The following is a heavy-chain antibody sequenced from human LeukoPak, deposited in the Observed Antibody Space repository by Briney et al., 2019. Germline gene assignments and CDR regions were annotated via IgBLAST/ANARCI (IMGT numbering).Heavy chain of an antibody. CDR3: ARERRWLDHFDY. J-gene: IGHJ4*02. Sequence: ASVKVSCKASGYTFTSYGISWVRQAPRQGLEWMGWISAYDGNTNYAQKLQGRVTMTTDTSTSTAYMELRSLRSDDTAVYYCARERRWLDHFDYWGQGTLVTVSS. D-gene: IGHD6-19*01. CDR1: GYTFTSYG. CDR2: ISAYDGNT. V-gene: IGHV1-18*01.